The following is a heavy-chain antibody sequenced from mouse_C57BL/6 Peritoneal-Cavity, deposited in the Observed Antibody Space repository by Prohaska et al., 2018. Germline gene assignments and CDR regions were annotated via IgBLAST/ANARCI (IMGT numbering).Heavy chain of an antibody. CDR2: IRCKSYNYAT. CDR1: GFTFSNYW. Sequence: EVKLEESGGGLVQPGGSMKLSCVASGFTFSNYWMNWVRQSPEKGLELVAQIRCKSYNYATHYAESVKVRFTISRDDSKSSVYLQMNNLRAEDTGIYYCTRFAYWGQGTLVTVSA. CDR3: TRFAY. V-gene: IGHV6-3*01. J-gene: IGHJ3*01.